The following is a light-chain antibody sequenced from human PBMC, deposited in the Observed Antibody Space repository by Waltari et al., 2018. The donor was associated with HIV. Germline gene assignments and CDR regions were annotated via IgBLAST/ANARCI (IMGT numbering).Light chain of an antibody. J-gene: IGKJ3*01. CDR1: QDIRHF. V-gene: IGKV1-33*01. CDR3: QHYDGLPIT. CDR2: DAS. Sequence: DIQMTQSPSSLSASLGDRVTITCQASQDIRHFLNWYQQKPGKAPELLIHDASNLETGVPSRFSGSGSGTHFTLTISGLQPEDIATYFCQHYDGLPITFGPGTKLEVK.